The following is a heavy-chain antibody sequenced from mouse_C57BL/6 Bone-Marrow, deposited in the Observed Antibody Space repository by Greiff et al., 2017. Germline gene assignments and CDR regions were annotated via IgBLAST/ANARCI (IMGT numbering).Heavy chain of an antibody. CDR2: IDPEAGET. Sequence: VQLQQSGAELVKPGASVKLSCTASGFNIKDYYMHWVKQRPEQGLEWIGRIDPEAGETKYAPKFQGQATITTNTSSNTAYLQCSSLTSEDTAVDYCASYGSGYWGQGTTLTVSA. CDR3: ASYGSGY. V-gene: IGHV14-2*01. CDR1: GFNIKDYY. D-gene: IGHD1-1*01. J-gene: IGHJ2*01.